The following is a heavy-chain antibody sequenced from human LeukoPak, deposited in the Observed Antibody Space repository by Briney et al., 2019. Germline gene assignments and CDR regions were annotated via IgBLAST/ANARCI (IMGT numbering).Heavy chain of an antibody. CDR1: GFTFSSYS. Sequence: GGSLRLSCAASGFTFSSYSMNWVRQAPGKGLEWVSYISSSSNTIYYADSVKGRFTIPRDNAKNSLYLQMNSLRAEDTAVYYCARSNGYNSSPNYWGQGTLVTVSS. CDR2: ISSSSNTI. D-gene: IGHD6-13*01. J-gene: IGHJ4*02. V-gene: IGHV3-48*01. CDR3: ARSNGYNSSPNY.